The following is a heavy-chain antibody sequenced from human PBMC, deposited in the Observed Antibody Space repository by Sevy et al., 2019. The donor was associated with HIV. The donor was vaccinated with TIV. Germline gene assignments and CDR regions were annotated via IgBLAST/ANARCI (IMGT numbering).Heavy chain of an antibody. V-gene: IGHV3-30*02. J-gene: IGHJ6*02. CDR2: IRYDGSNK. Sequence: GGSLRLSCAASGFTFSSYGMHWVRQAPGKGLEWVAFIRYDGSNKYYAGSVKGRFTISRDNSKNTLYLQMNSLRAEDTAVYYCAKDLGDYQDIVVVPAAIFGYYCYGMDVWGQGTTVTVSS. CDR1: GFTFSSYG. CDR3: AKDLGDYQDIVVVPAAIFGYYCYGMDV. D-gene: IGHD2-2*01.